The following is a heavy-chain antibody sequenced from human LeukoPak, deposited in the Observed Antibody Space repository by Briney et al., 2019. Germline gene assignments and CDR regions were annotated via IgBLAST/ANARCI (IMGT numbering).Heavy chain of an antibody. V-gene: IGHV4-4*07. CDR2: IYGSGAI. Sequence: SETLSLTCTVSGGSISRSYWSWMRQPAGKGPEWIGRIYGSGAITYNPSLESRVTMSVDTSKNQFSLKLRSVTAADTAVYYCARDSGTTGEVKFDPWGQGILVTVSS. J-gene: IGHJ5*02. CDR1: GGSISRSY. D-gene: IGHD3-10*01. CDR3: ARDSGTTGEVKFDP.